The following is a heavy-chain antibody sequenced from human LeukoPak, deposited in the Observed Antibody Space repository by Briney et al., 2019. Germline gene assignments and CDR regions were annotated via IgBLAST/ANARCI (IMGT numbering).Heavy chain of an antibody. Sequence: SETLSLTCAVSGYSISSGYSWGWLRQPPRKRLEWIGSIFHSGSTYYNPSLKSRVTISIDTSKNQFSLRLSSVTAADTAVYYCARVYYGDYHFDYWGQGTLVTVSS. CDR1: GYSISSGYS. J-gene: IGHJ4*02. CDR3: ARVYYGDYHFDY. V-gene: IGHV4-38-2*01. CDR2: IFHSGST. D-gene: IGHD4-17*01.